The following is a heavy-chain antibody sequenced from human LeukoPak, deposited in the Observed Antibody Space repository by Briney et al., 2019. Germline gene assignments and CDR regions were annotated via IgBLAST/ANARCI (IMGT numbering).Heavy chain of an antibody. Sequence: GGSLRLSCAASGFTFSSYWMSWVRQAPGKGLEWVSNIKQGGSEKYYVDSVKGRFTISRDNAKNSLYLQMNRLRAEDTAVYYCVRSPFSNGYWGQGTLVTVSS. CDR2: IKQGGSEK. CDR3: VRSPFSNGY. J-gene: IGHJ4*02. V-gene: IGHV3-7*03. CDR1: GFTFSSYW. D-gene: IGHD4-11*01.